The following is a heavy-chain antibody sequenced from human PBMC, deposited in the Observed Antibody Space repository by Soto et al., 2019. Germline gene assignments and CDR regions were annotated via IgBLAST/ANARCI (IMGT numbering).Heavy chain of an antibody. CDR2: MNPNSGNT. V-gene: IGHV1-8*01. CDR3: ARSSGVTIFGVVISFVFDP. Sequence: QVQLVQSGAEVKKPGASVKVSCKASGYTFTSYDINWVRQATGQGLEWMGWMNPNSGNTGYAQKFQGRVTMTRNTSISTAYMELSRLRSEDTAVYYCARSSGVTIFGVVISFVFDPWGQGTLVTVSS. D-gene: IGHD3-3*01. CDR1: GYTFTSYD. J-gene: IGHJ5*02.